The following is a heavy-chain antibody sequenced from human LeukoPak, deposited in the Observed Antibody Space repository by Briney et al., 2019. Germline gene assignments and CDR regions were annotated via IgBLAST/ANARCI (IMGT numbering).Heavy chain of an antibody. CDR1: GGSISSYY. V-gene: IGHV4-59*01. Sequence: SETLSLTCTVSGGSISSYYWSWIRQPPGKGLEWIGYIYYSGSTNYSPSLKSRVTISVDTSKNQFSLKLNSVTAADTAVYYCARGAGWSPYYFDYWGQGTLVTVSS. J-gene: IGHJ4*02. CDR2: IYYSGST. D-gene: IGHD6-19*01. CDR3: ARGAGWSPYYFDY.